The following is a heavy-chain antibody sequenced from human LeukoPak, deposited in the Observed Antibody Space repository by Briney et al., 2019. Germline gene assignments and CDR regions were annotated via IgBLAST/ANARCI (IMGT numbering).Heavy chain of an antibody. D-gene: IGHD6-19*01. Sequence: ASVKVSCKASGYTFTGYYMHWVRQAPGQGLEWMGRINPNSGGTNYAQKFQGRVTMTRDTSISTAYMELIMLRSDDTAVYYCARSIAVTDRGADNWFDPWGQGTLVTVSS. CDR1: GYTFTGYY. CDR3: ARSIAVTDRGADNWFDP. V-gene: IGHV1-2*06. J-gene: IGHJ5*02. CDR2: INPNSGGT.